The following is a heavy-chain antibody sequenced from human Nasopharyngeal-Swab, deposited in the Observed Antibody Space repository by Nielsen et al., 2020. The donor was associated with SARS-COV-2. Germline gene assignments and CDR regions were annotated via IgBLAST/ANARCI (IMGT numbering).Heavy chain of an antibody. Sequence: GESLKISCAASGFTFSSYAMHWVRRAPGKGLEWVAVISYDGSNKYYADSVKGRFTISRDNSKNTLYLQMNSLRAEDTAVYYCARESHYLTSSSSFDYWGQGTLVTVSS. V-gene: IGHV3-30*04. CDR1: GFTFSSYA. J-gene: IGHJ4*02. D-gene: IGHD6-13*01. CDR2: ISYDGSNK. CDR3: ARESHYLTSSSSFDY.